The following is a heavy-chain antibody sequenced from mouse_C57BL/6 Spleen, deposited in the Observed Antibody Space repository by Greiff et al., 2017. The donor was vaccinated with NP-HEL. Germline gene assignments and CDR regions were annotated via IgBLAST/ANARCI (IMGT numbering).Heavy chain of an antibody. D-gene: IGHD1-1*01. CDR3: ARYDGMDYYGSSDY. CDR1: GYTFTSYW. V-gene: IGHV1-53*01. CDR2: INPSNGGT. J-gene: IGHJ2*01. Sequence: VKLMESGTELVKPGASVKLSCKASGYTFTSYWMHWVKQRPGQGLEWIGNINPSNGGTNYNEKFKSKATLTVDKSSSTAYMQLSSLTSADSAVYYCARYDGMDYYGSSDYWGQGTTLTVSS.